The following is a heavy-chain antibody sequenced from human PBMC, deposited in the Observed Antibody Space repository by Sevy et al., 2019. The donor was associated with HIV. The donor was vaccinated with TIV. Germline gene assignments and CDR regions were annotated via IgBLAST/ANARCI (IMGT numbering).Heavy chain of an antibody. Sequence: GGSLRLSCEASGFTFSRYAMSWVRQAPGKGLEWVSSVSLSGDITRYADSVKGRFTITRDTSKNTVYLQMNSLRADDTAVYYCAKDDGGDYCSLAYWGQGTLVTVSS. CDR1: GFTFSRYA. V-gene: IGHV3-23*01. CDR3: AKDDGGDYCSLAY. CDR2: VSLSGDIT. J-gene: IGHJ4*02. D-gene: IGHD4-17*01.